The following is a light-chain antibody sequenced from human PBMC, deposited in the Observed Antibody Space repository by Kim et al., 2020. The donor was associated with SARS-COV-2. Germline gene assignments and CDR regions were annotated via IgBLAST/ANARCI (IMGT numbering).Light chain of an antibody. Sequence: VSPGESATLSGRASQSVGVDLAWYQQKPGQAPRLLIYGASTRPVGIPDRFSGSGSGTEFALTVSSLQSEDFAVYYCQQYKTWSGAFGPGTKVDIK. CDR3: QQYKTWSGA. V-gene: IGKV3-15*01. CDR2: GAS. J-gene: IGKJ1*01. CDR1: QSVGVD.